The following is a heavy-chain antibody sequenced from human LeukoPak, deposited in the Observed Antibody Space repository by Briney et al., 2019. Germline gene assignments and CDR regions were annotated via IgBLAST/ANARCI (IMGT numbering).Heavy chain of an antibody. CDR3: ARLSGSPLSKYYYHMDI. CDR2: IYYSGGT. Sequence: SETLSLTYTVFADSIRSYSWSWIRQSPVKGLEWIGYIYYSGGTNYNPSLQSRVTMSIDTSENQLSLRLTSLTAADTAVYYCARLSGSPLSKYYYHMDIWGKGTTVIVS. CDR1: ADSIRSYS. D-gene: IGHD5/OR15-5a*01. V-gene: IGHV4-59*01. J-gene: IGHJ6*03.